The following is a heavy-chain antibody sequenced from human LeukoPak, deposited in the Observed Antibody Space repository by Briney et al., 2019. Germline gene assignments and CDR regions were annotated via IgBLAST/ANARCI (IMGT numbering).Heavy chain of an antibody. CDR2: IYSGGDT. V-gene: IGHV3-53*01. J-gene: IGHJ4*02. CDR1: GFTVSSYY. CDR3: ARDSGGWYDPGY. Sequence: PGGSLRLSCAASGFTVSSYYMTWVRQAPGKGLEWVSLIYSGGDTCYADSVKGRCTISKDNFKNTLYLPMSSLRAEDTAVYYCARDSGGWYDPGYCGQGTLVTVSS. D-gene: IGHD6-19*01.